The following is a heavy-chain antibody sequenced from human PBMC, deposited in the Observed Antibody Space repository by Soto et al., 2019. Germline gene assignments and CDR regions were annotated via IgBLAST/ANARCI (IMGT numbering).Heavy chain of an antibody. CDR2: IIPIFTTT. D-gene: IGHD6-13*01. J-gene: IGHJ3*02. CDR3: AREGAADVLSRKVFFDI. CDR1: GGTFSNHA. V-gene: IGHV1-69*12. Sequence: QVHLVQSGAEVKKPGSSVKVSCKAPGGTFSNHAINWVRQAPGQGLEWMGRIIPIFTTTNYAQKFQGRVTRTANEPRITAYLGLSTLKNVARAVYYCAREGAADVLSRKVFFDIWGQGTLVTVSS.